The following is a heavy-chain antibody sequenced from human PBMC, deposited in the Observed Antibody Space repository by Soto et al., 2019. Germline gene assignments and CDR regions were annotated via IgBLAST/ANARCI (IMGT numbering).Heavy chain of an antibody. CDR1: GGSFSGYY. D-gene: IGHD6-13*01. Sequence: SETLSLTCAVYGGSFSGYYWSWIRQPPGKGLEWIGEINHSGSTNYNPSLKSRVTISVDTSKNQFSLKLSSVAAADTAVYYCARLRLLESSSWSQWYGMEVWGQGPMVSVSS. CDR3: ARLRLLESSSWSQWYGMEV. V-gene: IGHV4-34*01. CDR2: INHSGST. J-gene: IGHJ6*02.